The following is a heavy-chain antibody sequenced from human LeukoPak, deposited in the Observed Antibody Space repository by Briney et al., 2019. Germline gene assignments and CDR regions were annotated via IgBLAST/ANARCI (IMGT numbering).Heavy chain of an antibody. Sequence: ASVKVSCKASGYTFTGYYMHWVRQAPGQGLEWMGWINPNSGGTNYAQKFQGRVTMTRDTSISTAYMELSRLRSDDTAVYYCARDGSSSWYLGFNWSDPWGQGTLVTVSS. CDR1: GYTFTGYY. CDR3: ARDGSSSWYLGFNWSDP. D-gene: IGHD6-13*01. V-gene: IGHV1-2*02. CDR2: INPNSGGT. J-gene: IGHJ5*02.